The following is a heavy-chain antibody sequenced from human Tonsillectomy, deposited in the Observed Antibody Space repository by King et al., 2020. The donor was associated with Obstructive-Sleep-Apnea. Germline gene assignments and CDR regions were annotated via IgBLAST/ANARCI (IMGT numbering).Heavy chain of an antibody. Sequence: QLQESGPGLVKPSETLSLTCTVSGGSISSSSYYWGWIRQPPGKGLEWIGSIYYSGSTYYNPSLKSRVTISVDTSKNQFSLKLSSVTAADTAVYYCARDPYSSGYPFDYWGQGTLVTVSS. D-gene: IGHD3-22*01. CDR1: GGSISSSSYY. CDR2: IYYSGST. CDR3: ARDPYSSGYPFDY. V-gene: IGHV4-39*07. J-gene: IGHJ4*02.